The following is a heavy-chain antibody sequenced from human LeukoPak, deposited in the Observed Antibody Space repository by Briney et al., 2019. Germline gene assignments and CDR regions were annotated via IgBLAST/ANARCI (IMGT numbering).Heavy chain of an antibody. Sequence: GGSLRLSCAASGFTFSSYGIHWVRQAPGKGLEWVAVIWSDGRDKYYADSVKGRFTISRDNSKNTLYLQMNSLRAEDTAVYYCARDHRTTVTVYYFDYWGQGTLVTVSS. CDR1: GFTFSSYG. J-gene: IGHJ4*02. CDR2: IWSDGRDK. V-gene: IGHV3-33*01. CDR3: ARDHRTTVTVYYFDY. D-gene: IGHD4-17*01.